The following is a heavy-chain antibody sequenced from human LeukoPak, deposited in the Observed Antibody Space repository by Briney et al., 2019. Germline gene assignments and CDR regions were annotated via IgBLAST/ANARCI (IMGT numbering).Heavy chain of an antibody. D-gene: IGHD3-22*01. CDR1: GFTFSSYE. CDR3: ATWGYYDSSGYSPDFDY. J-gene: IGHJ4*02. CDR2: ISSSGSTI. V-gene: IGHV3-48*03. Sequence: PGGSLRLSCAASGFTFSSYEMNWVRQAPGKGLEWVSYISSSGSTIYYADSVKSRFTISRDNAKNSLYLQMNSLRAEDTAVYYCATWGYYDSSGYSPDFDYWGQGTLVTVSS.